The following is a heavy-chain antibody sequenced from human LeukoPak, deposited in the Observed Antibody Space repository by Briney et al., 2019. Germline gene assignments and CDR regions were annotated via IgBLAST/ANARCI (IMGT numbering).Heavy chain of an antibody. D-gene: IGHD3-16*02. Sequence: GGSLRLSCAASGFTFSSYAMSWVRQAPGKGLEWVSAISGSGSSTYYADSVKGRFTISRDNSKNTLYLQMNSLRAEDTAVYYCAKEPYVWGGYRLDYWGQGTLVTVSS. CDR2: ISGSGSST. CDR3: AKEPYVWGGYRLDY. V-gene: IGHV3-23*01. J-gene: IGHJ4*02. CDR1: GFTFSSYA.